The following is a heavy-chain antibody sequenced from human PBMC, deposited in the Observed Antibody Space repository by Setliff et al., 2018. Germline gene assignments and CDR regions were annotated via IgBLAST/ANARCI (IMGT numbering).Heavy chain of an antibody. CDR2: VDRSGNT. V-gene: IGHV4-39*01. D-gene: IGHD3-22*01. CDR1: GASINSSTFF. J-gene: IGHJ4*02. CDR3: ARRDSTSYYGYSFDF. Sequence: SETLSLTCIVSGASINSSTFFWGWIRQPPGKGLDWIGTVDRSGNTFYNPSLRSRVTISVDTSKNQISLKLTSVSAADTAVYYCARRDSTSYYGYSFDFWGRGTLVTVSS.